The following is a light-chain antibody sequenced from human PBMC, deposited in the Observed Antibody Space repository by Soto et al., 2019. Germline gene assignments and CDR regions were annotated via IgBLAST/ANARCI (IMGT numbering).Light chain of an antibody. Sequence: QSALTQPPSASGSPGQSVTISCTATSSDVGGYNYVSWYQQHPGKAPKVMIYEVTKRPSGVPDRFSGSKSGNTASLTVSGLQAEDEADYYCSSYAGREVVFGGGTKLTVL. CDR1: SSDVGGYNY. J-gene: IGLJ2*01. V-gene: IGLV2-8*01. CDR2: EVT. CDR3: SSYAGREVV.